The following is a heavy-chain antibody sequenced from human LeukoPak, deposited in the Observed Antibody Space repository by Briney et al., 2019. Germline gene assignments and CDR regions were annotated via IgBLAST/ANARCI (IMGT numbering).Heavy chain of an antibody. J-gene: IGHJ1*01. Sequence: PGGSLRLSCTVSGFTLSSYEMSWIRQAPGKGLEWVSSIDYDGGSGHYADSVKGRFTISRDNSNNRLFLHLNSLRGEDTAVYYCTRNSGWYGLSWGQGTLVTVSS. CDR3: TRNSGWYGLS. D-gene: IGHD6-19*01. V-gene: IGHV3-23*01. CDR2: IDYDGGSG. CDR1: GFTLSSYE.